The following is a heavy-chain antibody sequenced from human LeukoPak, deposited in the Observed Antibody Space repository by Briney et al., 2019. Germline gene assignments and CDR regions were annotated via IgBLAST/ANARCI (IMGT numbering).Heavy chain of an antibody. CDR1: GYTFTGYY. Sequence: ASVKVSCKASGYTFTGYYMHWVRQAPGQGLEWMGWINPNSGGTNYAQKFQGRVTMTRDTSISTAYMELSSLRSEDTAVYYCARGPGPRDYMDVWGKGTTVTVSS. CDR2: INPNSGGT. CDR3: ARGPGPRDYMDV. V-gene: IGHV1-2*02. J-gene: IGHJ6*03. D-gene: IGHD7-27*01.